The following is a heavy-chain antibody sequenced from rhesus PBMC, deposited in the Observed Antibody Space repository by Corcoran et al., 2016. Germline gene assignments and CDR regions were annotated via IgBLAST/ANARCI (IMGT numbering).Heavy chain of an antibody. Sequence: EVQLVQSGAEVKRPGESLKISCKPSGYSFTSYWISWLRQMPGEGLEWMGAIDPSDSDTRYNPSFQGQVTSSADKSISTAYLQWSRLKASDTATYYCAKSPIAAAGLNYWGQGVLVTVSS. D-gene: IGHD6S26*01. J-gene: IGHJ4*01. V-gene: IGHV5-20*01. CDR3: AKSPIAAAGLNY. CDR2: IDPSDSDT. CDR1: GYSFTSYW.